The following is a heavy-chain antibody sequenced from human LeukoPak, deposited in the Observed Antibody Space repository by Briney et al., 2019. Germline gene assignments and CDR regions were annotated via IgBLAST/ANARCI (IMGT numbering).Heavy chain of an antibody. D-gene: IGHD3-10*01. J-gene: IGHJ4*02. CDR1: GFTCSSYS. Sequence: GGSLRLSCAASGFTCSSYSMNWLGPAPGKGREWVSSISSSSSYIYYADSVKGRFTISRDNAKNSLYLQMNSLRAEDTAVYYCAREPMVGLDYWGQGTLVTVSS. V-gene: IGHV3-21*01. CDR2: ISSSSSYI. CDR3: AREPMVGLDY.